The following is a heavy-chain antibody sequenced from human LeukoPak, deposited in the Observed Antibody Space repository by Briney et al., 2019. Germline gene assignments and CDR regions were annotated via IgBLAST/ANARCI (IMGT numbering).Heavy chain of an antibody. J-gene: IGHJ4*02. CDR1: GFTVSSNY. V-gene: IGHV3-53*01. CDR2: IYSGGST. Sequence: PGGSLRLSCAASGFTVSSNYMSWVRQAPGKGLERVSVIYSGGSTYYADSVKGRFTISRDNSKNTLYLQMNSLRAEDTAVYYCARTTYGDYYSGLDYWGQGTLVTVSS. CDR3: ARTTYGDYYSGLDY. D-gene: IGHD4-17*01.